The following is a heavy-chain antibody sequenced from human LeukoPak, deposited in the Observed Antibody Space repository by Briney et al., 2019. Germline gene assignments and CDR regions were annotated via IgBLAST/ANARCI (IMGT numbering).Heavy chain of an antibody. D-gene: IGHD4-17*01. CDR1: GYTFTGYY. V-gene: IGHV1-2*02. J-gene: IGHJ6*02. CDR3: ARWSAATVTYYYGMDV. Sequence: ASVKVSCKASGYTFTGYYMHWVRQAPGQGLEWMGWINPNSGGTNYAQKFQGRVTMTRDTSISTAYMELSRLRSDDTAVYYCARWSAATVTYYYGMDVWGQGTTVTVFS. CDR2: INPNSGGT.